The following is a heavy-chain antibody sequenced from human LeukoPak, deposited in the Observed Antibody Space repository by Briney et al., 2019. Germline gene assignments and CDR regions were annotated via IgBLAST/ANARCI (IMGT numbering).Heavy chain of an antibody. CDR1: GGSISNYY. D-gene: IGHD5-12*01. Sequence: SETLSLTCTVSGGSISNYYWSWIRQSAGQGLEWIGRIYSSGNTNYNPSLKSRVIMSVDTSKNRFSLKLSSVTAADTAVYYCARRGRAAGKYGGYEYWYFDYWGQGTLVTVSS. J-gene: IGHJ4*02. CDR3: ARRGRAAGKYGGYEYWYFDY. V-gene: IGHV4-4*07. CDR2: IYSSGNT.